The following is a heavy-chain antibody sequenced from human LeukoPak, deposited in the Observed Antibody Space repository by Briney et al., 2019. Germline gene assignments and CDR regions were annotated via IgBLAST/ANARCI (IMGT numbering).Heavy chain of an antibody. J-gene: IGHJ4*02. CDR3: TGDRQIQTGFDY. CDR1: GFTFGDYA. CDR2: MRTKAYHGETT. Sequence: GGSLRLSCAASGFTFGDYAVVWFRRAPGKGLEWLGFMRTKAYHGETTEYATSVKGRFTISRDDSKNIAYLQMNSLKTEDTAVYYCTGDRQIQTGFDYWGQGTLVTVSS. V-gene: IGHV3-49*03. D-gene: IGHD1-14*01.